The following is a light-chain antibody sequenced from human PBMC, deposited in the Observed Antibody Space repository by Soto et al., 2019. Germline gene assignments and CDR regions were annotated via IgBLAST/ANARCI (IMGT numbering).Light chain of an antibody. Sequence: QSALTQPPSASGTPGQRVTVSCSGSSSNIASNTVNWYQQLPGTAPKLLIYSNDQRPSGVPDRFSASKSGTSASLAISRVEAGDEADYYCQVWDTTSDHFFFGTGTKVTVL. CDR1: SSNIASNT. CDR3: QVWDTTSDHFF. V-gene: IGLV1-44*01. J-gene: IGLJ1*01. CDR2: SND.